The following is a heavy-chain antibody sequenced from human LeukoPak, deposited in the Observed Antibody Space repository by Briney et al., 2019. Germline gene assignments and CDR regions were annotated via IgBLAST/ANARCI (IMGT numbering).Heavy chain of an antibody. D-gene: IGHD2/OR15-2a*01. CDR1: GFTFSSNY. J-gene: IGHJ3*01. V-gene: IGHV3-66*01. Sequence: GGSLRLSCAASGFTFSSNYMSWVRQAPGKGLEWVSIIYSGGSTYYADSVKGRFIISRDNSKNTLYLQMYSLRAEDTAVYYCGRDGRALLSDWGQGTMVTVSS. CDR3: GRDGRALLSD. CDR2: IYSGGST.